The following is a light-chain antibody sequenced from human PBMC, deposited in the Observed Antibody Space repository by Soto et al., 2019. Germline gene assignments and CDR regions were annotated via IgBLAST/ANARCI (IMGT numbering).Light chain of an antibody. CDR1: QPIASN. CDR3: QQYNNWPYT. V-gene: IGKV3-15*01. CDR2: GAS. J-gene: IGKJ5*01. Sequence: EIMMTQSPATVSVSPGGRATLYCRASQPIASNVAWYQQRPGQPPRLLIFGASTRASDVPDGFTGSGSGTQFTLTISSLHSEDPAVYFCQQYNNWPYTFGQGTRLEIK.